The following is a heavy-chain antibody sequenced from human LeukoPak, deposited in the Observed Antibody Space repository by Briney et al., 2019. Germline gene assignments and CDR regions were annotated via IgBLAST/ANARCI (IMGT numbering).Heavy chain of an antibody. Sequence: ASVKVSCKASGYTFTSYGISWVRQAPGQGLEWMGWISAYNGNTNYAQKLQGRVTMTTDTSTSTAYMELRSLRSDDTAVYYCARDISGYCSSTCCYFAWFDPSGQGTLVTVSS. CDR1: GYTFTSYG. CDR2: ISAYNGNT. CDR3: ARDISGYCSSTCCYFAWFDP. D-gene: IGHD2-2*01. J-gene: IGHJ5*02. V-gene: IGHV1-18*01.